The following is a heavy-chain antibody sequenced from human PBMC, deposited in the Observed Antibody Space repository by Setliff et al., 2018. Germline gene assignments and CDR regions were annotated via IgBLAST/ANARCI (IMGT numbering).Heavy chain of an antibody. V-gene: IGHV4-34*01. J-gene: IGHJ4*02. D-gene: IGHD3-3*01. CDR1: GGSFSGYY. CDR2: INHSGST. Sequence: SETLSLTCAVYGGSFSGYYWSWIRQPPGKGLEWIGEINHSGSTNYNPSLKSRVTISVDTYKNQFSLKLSSVTAADTAMYYCASGPLGVVIIWGQGTLVTVSS. CDR3: ASGPLGVVII.